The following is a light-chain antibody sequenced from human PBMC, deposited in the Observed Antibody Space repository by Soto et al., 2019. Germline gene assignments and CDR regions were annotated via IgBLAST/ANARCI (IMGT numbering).Light chain of an antibody. CDR1: SSDVGSYNL. J-gene: IGLJ3*02. Sequence: QSALTQPASVSGSPGQSITISCTGTSSDVGSYNLVSWYQQHPGKAPKLIIYEVTKRPSGISNRFSGSKSGSTATLTISGLQAEDEADYFCCSYATTTAMFGGGTKVTVL. V-gene: IGLV2-23*02. CDR2: EVT. CDR3: CSYATTTAM.